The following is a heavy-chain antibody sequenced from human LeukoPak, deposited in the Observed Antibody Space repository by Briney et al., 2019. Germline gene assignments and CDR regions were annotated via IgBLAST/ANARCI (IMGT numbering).Heavy chain of an antibody. V-gene: IGHV5-51*01. D-gene: IGHD3-22*01. CDR3: ARQTYYYDSSGYAEDY. Sequence: GESLKISCKGSGYSFTRYSIGWVCQMPGKGLEWMGIIYPGDSDTRYSPSFQGQVTISADKSIRTVYLQWSSLKALDTATYYCARQTYYYDSSGYAEDYWGQGTLVTVSS. CDR1: GYSFTRYS. CDR2: IYPGDSDT. J-gene: IGHJ4*02.